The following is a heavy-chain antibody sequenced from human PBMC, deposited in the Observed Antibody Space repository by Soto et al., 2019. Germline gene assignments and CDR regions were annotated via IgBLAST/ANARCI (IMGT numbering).Heavy chain of an antibody. Sequence: QVQLVQSGAEVKKPGSSVKVSCKASGGTFSSYAISWVRQAPGQGLEWMGGIIPIFGTANYAQKFQGRVTITADESTSTAYMELSSLRSEDTAVYYCARRGYYDFWSGYLGYFDYCGQGTLVTVSS. CDR3: ARRGYYDFWSGYLGYFDY. D-gene: IGHD3-3*01. J-gene: IGHJ4*02. CDR1: GGTFSSYA. V-gene: IGHV1-69*01. CDR2: IIPIFGTA.